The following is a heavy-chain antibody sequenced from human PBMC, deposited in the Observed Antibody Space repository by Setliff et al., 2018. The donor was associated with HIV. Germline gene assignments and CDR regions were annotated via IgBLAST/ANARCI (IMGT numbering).Heavy chain of an antibody. CDR3: AREIPYSYGGRGHPL. CDR1: GGSISSYY. J-gene: IGHJ4*02. CDR2: IYTSGGT. D-gene: IGHD3-22*01. Sequence: SETLSLTCTVSGGSISSYYWSWIRQPPGKGLEWIGYIYTSGGTDYNPSLKSRVTISKDTSKNQLSLKLTSVTAADTAVYYCAREIPYSYGGRGHPLWGQGTLVTVSS. V-gene: IGHV4-4*09.